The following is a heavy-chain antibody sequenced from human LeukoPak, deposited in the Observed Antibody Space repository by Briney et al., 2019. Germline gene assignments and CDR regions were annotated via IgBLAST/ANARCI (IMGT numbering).Heavy chain of an antibody. CDR2: IYHSGST. CDR3: ARGVSSGYDYRPSLVDY. CDR1: GGSISSGGYS. J-gene: IGHJ4*02. V-gene: IGHV4-30-2*01. Sequence: PSETLSLTCAVSGGSISSGGYSWSWIRQPPGKGLEWIGYIYHSGSTYYNPSLKSRVTISVDRSKNQFSLKLSSVTAADTAVYYCARGVSSGYDYRPSLVDYWGQGTLVTVSS. D-gene: IGHD5-12*01.